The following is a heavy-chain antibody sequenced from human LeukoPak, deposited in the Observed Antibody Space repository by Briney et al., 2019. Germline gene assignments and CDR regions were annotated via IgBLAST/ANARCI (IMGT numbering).Heavy chain of an antibody. CDR2: ISGSGGNT. CDR3: ATEKRPTTAYDY. V-gene: IGHV3-23*01. Sequence: PGGSLRLSCAASGFTFSTYVISWVRQAPGKGLGWVSDISGSGGNTHYADSVKGRFTISRDNSKNTLYLQMNSLRAEDTALYYCATEKRPTTAYDYWGQGTLVTVSS. J-gene: IGHJ4*02. D-gene: IGHD4-17*01. CDR1: GFTFSTYV.